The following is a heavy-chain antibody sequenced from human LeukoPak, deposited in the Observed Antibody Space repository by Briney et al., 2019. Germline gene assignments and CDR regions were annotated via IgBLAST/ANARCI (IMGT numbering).Heavy chain of an antibody. Sequence: PGRSLRLSCAASGFSISNYGMHWVRQAPGKGLEWVAVMSFDGSDKYYADSVKGRFTISRDNSKNTLYLQMNSLRVEDTAVYYCAKGELHIVGVHFDYWGQGTLVTVSS. J-gene: IGHJ4*02. CDR2: MSFDGSDK. D-gene: IGHD1-26*01. V-gene: IGHV3-30*18. CDR3: AKGELHIVGVHFDY. CDR1: GFSISNYG.